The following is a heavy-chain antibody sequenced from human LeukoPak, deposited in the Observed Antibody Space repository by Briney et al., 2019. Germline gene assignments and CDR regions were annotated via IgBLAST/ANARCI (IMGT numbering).Heavy chain of an antibody. V-gene: IGHV3-66*01. Sequence: GGSLRLSCAASGFTVSSNYMSWVRQAPGKGLEWVSVIYSGGSTYYADSVKGRFTISRDNSKNTLYLQMNSLRAEDTAVYYCARFPDYYYDSNMIDYWGQGTLVTVSS. J-gene: IGHJ4*02. CDR2: IYSGGST. CDR1: GFTVSSNY. D-gene: IGHD3-22*01. CDR3: ARFPDYYYDSNMIDY.